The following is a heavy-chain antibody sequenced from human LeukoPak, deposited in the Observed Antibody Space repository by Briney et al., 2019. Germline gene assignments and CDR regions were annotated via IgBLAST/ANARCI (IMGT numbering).Heavy chain of an antibody. J-gene: IGHJ4*02. V-gene: IGHV1-58*02. Sequence: SVKVSCKASGFTFSTSAMQWVRQARGQRLEXXGWLVVGSGNTNYAQKFQERVTITRDMFTSTAYMELSSLRSEDTAVYYCATGGGIVGATFDYWGQGTLVTVSS. CDR3: ATGGGIVGATFDY. CDR2: LVVGSGNT. D-gene: IGHD1-26*01. CDR1: GFTFSTSA.